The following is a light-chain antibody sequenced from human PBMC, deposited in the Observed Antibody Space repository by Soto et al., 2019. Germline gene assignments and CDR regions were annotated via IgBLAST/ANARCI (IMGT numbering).Light chain of an antibody. V-gene: IGLV2-23*01. Sequence: QSALTQPASVSGSPGQSITISCTGTSSDVATYNLVSWYQHHPGKAPKLMIYEGNKRPSGVSNRFSGSKSGNTASLTISGXXAXXXXDYYCCSYAGSSAFVFGGGTKLTVL. CDR1: SSDVATYNL. CDR3: CSYAGSSAFV. CDR2: EGN. J-gene: IGLJ2*01.